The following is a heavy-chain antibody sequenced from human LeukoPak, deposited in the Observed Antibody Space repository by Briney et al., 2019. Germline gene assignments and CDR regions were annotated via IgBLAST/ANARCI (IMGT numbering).Heavy chain of an antibody. V-gene: IGHV4-30-2*01. J-gene: IGHJ3*02. Sequence: SETLSLTCTVSGGSISSGGYYWSWIRQPPGKGLEWIGYIYHSGSTYYNPSLKSRVTISVDRSKNQFSLKLSSVTAADTAVYYCAREVGLGTPRGDAFDIWGQGTMVTVSS. CDR1: GGSISSGGYY. D-gene: IGHD7-27*01. CDR3: AREVGLGTPRGDAFDI. CDR2: IYHSGST.